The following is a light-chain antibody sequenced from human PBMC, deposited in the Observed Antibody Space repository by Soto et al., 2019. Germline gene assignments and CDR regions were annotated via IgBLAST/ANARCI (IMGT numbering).Light chain of an antibody. CDR1: SNDVGGFNY. J-gene: IGLJ1*01. Sequence: QSVLTQPASVSGSPGQSITISCTGTSNDVGGFNYVSWFQQHPGKAPKLIISEVSYRPSGVSHRFSGSKSGNTASLTISGLQAEDEADYYCSFYTSYTSYVFGTGTKVTVL. CDR2: EVS. CDR3: SFYTSYTSYV. V-gene: IGLV2-14*01.